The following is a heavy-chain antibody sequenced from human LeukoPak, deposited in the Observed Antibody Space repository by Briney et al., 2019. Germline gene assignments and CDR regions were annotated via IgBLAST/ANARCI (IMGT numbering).Heavy chain of an antibody. J-gene: IGHJ6*03. V-gene: IGHV3-23*01. Sequence: PGGSLRLSCAASGFTFSNFAMIWVPQAPGKGLECVSTLSGENAPTYYADSVKGRFTISRDNSKNTLYLQMTNARPEDTAIYYCARIEAGYHYYIGVWGKGTTVTVSS. CDR1: GFTFSNFA. CDR2: LSGENAPT. CDR3: ARIEAGYHYYIGV. D-gene: IGHD1-14*01.